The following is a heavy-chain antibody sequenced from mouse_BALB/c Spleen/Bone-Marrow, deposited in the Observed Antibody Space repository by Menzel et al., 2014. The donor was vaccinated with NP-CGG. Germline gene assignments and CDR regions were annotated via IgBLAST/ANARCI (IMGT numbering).Heavy chain of an antibody. D-gene: IGHD1-1*01. Sequence: VKLMESGPGLVQPSQSLSITCTVSGFSLXSYGVHWVRQSPGKGLEWLGVIWSGGSTDYNAAFISRLSISKDNSKSQVFFKMNSLQANDTAIYYCARNYYGSSYYAMDYWGQGTSVTVSS. CDR2: IWSGGST. V-gene: IGHV2-2*02. CDR3: ARNYYGSSYYAMDY. J-gene: IGHJ4*01. CDR1: GFSLXSYG.